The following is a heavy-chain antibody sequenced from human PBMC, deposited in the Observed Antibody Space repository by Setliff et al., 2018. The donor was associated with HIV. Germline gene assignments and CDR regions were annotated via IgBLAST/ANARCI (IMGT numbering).Heavy chain of an antibody. CDR3: ARGQYGDELFDY. Sequence: GASVKVSCKASGYTFTSYGVTWVRQAPGQGLEWMGWISAYNGNTNYAQKLQGRVTMTTDKSTSTAYMELRSLRSDDTAVYYCARGQYGDELFDYWGQGTLVTVSS. D-gene: IGHD4-17*01. CDR2: ISAYNGNT. V-gene: IGHV1-18*01. CDR1: GYTFTSYG. J-gene: IGHJ4*02.